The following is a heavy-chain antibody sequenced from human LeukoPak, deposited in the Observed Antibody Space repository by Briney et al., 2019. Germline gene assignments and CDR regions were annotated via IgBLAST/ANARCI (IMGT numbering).Heavy chain of an antibody. CDR2: INTNDGGT. Sequence: ASVKVSCKASGYTFTSYYIHWVRQVPGQGLEWMGLINTNDGGTEYAQKFQGRVTMTRDTSTPTVYMALSSLRSDDTNMYYCARIRQDWYFDLWGRGTLVTVSS. CDR1: GYTFTSYY. J-gene: IGHJ2*01. CDR3: ARIRQDWYFDL. V-gene: IGHV1-46*01. D-gene: IGHD4-17*01.